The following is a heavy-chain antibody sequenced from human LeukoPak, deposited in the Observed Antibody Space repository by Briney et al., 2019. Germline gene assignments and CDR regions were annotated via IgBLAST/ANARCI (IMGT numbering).Heavy chain of an antibody. CDR1: GYTLADYH. V-gene: IGHV1-2*02. CDR2: INPANGDT. Sequence: ASVKVSCKASGYTLADYHIHWVRQAPGQGLEWMGSINPANGDTNFAQKFQGRVSMTRDTSISTAYMEVSRLRSDDTAMYYCARDGQFTYGYPHYDFWGQGTLVTVSS. CDR3: ARDGQFTYGYPHYDF. D-gene: IGHD5-18*01. J-gene: IGHJ4*02.